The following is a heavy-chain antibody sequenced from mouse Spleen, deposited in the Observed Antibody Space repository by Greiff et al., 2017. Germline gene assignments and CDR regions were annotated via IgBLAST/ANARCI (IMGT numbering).Heavy chain of an antibody. CDR2: IDPENGDT. J-gene: IGHJ2*01. CDR3: TTEDSNYFDY. CDR1: GFNIKDDY. V-gene: IGHV14-4*01. D-gene: IGHD2-5*01. Sequence: VQLQQSGAELVRPGASVKLSCTASGFNIKDDYMHWVKQRPEQGLEWIGWIDPENGDTEYASKFQGKATITADTSSNTAYLQLSSLTSEDTAVYYCTTEDSNYFDYWGQGTTLTVSS.